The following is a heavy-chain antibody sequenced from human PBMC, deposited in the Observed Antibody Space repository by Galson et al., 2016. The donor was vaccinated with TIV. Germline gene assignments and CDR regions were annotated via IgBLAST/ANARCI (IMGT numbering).Heavy chain of an antibody. CDR2: ISAYNGNT. Sequence: SVKVSCKASGCTFISYGISWVRQAPGQGLEWMGWISAYNGNTKYVQKLQGRVTMTTDTSTSTAYMELRSLRSDDTAVYYCARRGRFLDSYYYYGMDVWGQGTTVTVSS. J-gene: IGHJ6*02. V-gene: IGHV1-18*01. CDR3: ARRGRFLDSYYYYGMDV. CDR1: GCTFISYG. D-gene: IGHD3/OR15-3a*01.